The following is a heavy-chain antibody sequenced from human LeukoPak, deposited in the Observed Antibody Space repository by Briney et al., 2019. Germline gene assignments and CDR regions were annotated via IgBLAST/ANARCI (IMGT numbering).Heavy chain of an antibody. CDR3: ARAWYYYDSSGYYPFDY. V-gene: IGHV4-34*01. CDR2: INHSGST. J-gene: IGHJ4*02. Sequence: KPSETLSLTCAVYGGSFSGYYWSWIRQPPGKGLEWIGEINHSGSTYYNPSLKSRVTISVDTSKNQFSLKLSSVTAADTAVYYCARAWYYYDSSGYYPFDYWGQGTLVTVSS. CDR1: GGSFSGYY. D-gene: IGHD3-22*01.